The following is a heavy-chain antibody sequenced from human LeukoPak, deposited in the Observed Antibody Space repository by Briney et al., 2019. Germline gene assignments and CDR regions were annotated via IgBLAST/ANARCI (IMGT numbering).Heavy chain of an antibody. D-gene: IGHD4-17*01. Sequence: GGSLRLSCAASGFTFSSNAMNWVRQAPGKGLEWVSYISGSGSTTYYADSVKGRFTISRDNSKNTLYLQMDSLRGKDTAIYYCAKDPPTVVANAFHIWGQGTMVTVSS. V-gene: IGHV3-23*01. J-gene: IGHJ3*02. CDR2: ISGSGSTT. CDR1: GFTFSSNA. CDR3: AKDPPTVVANAFHI.